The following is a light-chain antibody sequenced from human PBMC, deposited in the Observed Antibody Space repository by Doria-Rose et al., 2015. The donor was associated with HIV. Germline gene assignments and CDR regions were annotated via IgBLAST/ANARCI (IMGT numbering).Light chain of an antibody. Sequence: DIRMTQSPSSLSASVGDRVTITCRSSQSIDTYLYWYQQKPGEAPKVLIYAASTLHSGVPLRFSGSGSGTDFTLTIASLQPEDFAIYHCQQSYSTPYTFGQGTKLEIK. CDR1: QSIDTY. CDR2: AAS. J-gene: IGKJ2*01. CDR3: QQSYSTPYT. V-gene: IGKV1-39*01.